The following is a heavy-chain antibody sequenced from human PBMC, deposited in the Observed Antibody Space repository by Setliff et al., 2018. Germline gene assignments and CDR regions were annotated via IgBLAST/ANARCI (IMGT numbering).Heavy chain of an antibody. D-gene: IGHD3-22*01. V-gene: IGHV4-34*01. CDR2: FNRTRKI. CDR3: ARQDRFYDSSVFVEYFEH. J-gene: IGHJ1*01. CDR1: GGSFSDYY. Sequence: PSETLSLTCEVSGGSFSDYYWSWIRQSPGKGLEWLGDFNRTRKIDYSPSLKSRLTISVDTSKKQFSLHLNSVTAADTAMYYCARQDRFYDSSVFVEYFEHWGQGTLVTVSS.